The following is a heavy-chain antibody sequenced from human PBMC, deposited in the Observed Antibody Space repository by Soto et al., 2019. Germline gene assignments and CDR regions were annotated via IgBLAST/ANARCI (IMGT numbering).Heavy chain of an antibody. CDR3: AAWSVPRRYFDY. Sequence: GGSLRLSCAASGFTFSSYSMNWVRQAPGKGLEWVSSISSSSSYIYYADSVKGRFTISRDNAKNSLYLQMNSLRAEDTAVYYCAAWSVPRRYFDYWGQGTLVTVSS. D-gene: IGHD2-8*01. CDR2: ISSSSSYI. J-gene: IGHJ4*02. CDR1: GFTFSSYS. V-gene: IGHV3-21*01.